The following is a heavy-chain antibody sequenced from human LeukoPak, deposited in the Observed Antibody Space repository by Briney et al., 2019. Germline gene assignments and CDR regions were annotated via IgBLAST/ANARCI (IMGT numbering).Heavy chain of an antibody. J-gene: IGHJ1*01. D-gene: IGHD3-22*01. V-gene: IGHV1-2*02. CDR3: AREFYSSAYYFHSTEYFHH. Sequence: GASVKVSCKASGYTFTGYYMHWVRQAPGQGLEWMGWINPNSGGTNYAQKFQGRVTMTRDTSISTAYMELSRLRSDDTAVYYCAREFYSSAYYFHSTEYFHHWGQGTLITVSS. CDR2: INPNSGGT. CDR1: GYTFTGYY.